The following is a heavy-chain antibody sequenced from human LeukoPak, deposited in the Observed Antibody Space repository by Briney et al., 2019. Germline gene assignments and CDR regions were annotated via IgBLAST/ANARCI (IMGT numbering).Heavy chain of an antibody. CDR1: GGSISSGDYY. D-gene: IGHD3-22*01. CDR2: INHSGST. V-gene: IGHV4-39*01. Sequence: PSETLSLTCTVSGGSISSGDYYWSWIRQPPGKGLEWIGEINHSGSTYYNPSLRSRVYISADTSNKQFSLKLTSVTAADTAVYYCATHYYDSSGYLLPVAFHIGGQGTLVTVSS. J-gene: IGHJ3*02. CDR3: ATHYYDSSGYLLPVAFHI.